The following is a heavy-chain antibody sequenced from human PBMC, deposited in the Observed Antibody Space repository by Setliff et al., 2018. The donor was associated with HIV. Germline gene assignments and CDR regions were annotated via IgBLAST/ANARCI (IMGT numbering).Heavy chain of an antibody. Sequence: SETLSLTCTVSGVSITTYYWSWIRQTPGKGLEWIATIPHNGGTYYNPDPSLTGRVTISVDTSKNQFSLKLAFVTAADTAVYYCARYSTLTTNFDYWGQGTLVTVSS. CDR2: IPHNGGT. D-gene: IGHD4-17*01. J-gene: IGHJ4*02. CDR1: GVSITTYY. CDR3: ARYSTLTTNFDY. V-gene: IGHV4-59*04.